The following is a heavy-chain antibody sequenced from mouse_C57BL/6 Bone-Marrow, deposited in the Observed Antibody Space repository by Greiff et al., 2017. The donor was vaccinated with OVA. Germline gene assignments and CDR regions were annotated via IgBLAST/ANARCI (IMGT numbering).Heavy chain of an antibody. CDR2: ISSGSSTI. Sequence: VQLKESGGGLVKPGGSLKLSCAASGFTFSDYGMHWVRQAPEKGLEWVAYISSGSSTIYYADTVKGRFTISRDNAKNTLFLQMTSLRSEDTAMYYCARDYYYGSSSVAYWGQGTLVTVSA. J-gene: IGHJ3*01. V-gene: IGHV5-17*01. CDR3: ARDYYYGSSSVAY. CDR1: GFTFSDYG. D-gene: IGHD1-1*01.